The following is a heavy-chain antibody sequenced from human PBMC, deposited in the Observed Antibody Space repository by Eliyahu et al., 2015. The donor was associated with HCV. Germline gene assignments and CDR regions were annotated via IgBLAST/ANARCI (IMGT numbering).Heavy chain of an antibody. CDR1: GGSISSSSYY. J-gene: IGHJ4*02. V-gene: IGHV4-39*01. D-gene: IGHD3-22*01. Sequence: QLQLQESGPGLVKPSETLSLTCTVSGGSISSSSYYWGWIRQPPGKGLEWIGGFYFSGGTYYNPSLKSRVTISVDTSKNQFSLKLSSVTAADTAVYYCARLYSSGYYFDYWGQGTLVTVSS. CDR2: FYFSGGT. CDR3: ARLYSSGYYFDY.